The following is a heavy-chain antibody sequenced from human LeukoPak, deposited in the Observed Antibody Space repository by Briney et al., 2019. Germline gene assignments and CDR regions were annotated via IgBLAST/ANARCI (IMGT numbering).Heavy chain of an antibody. V-gene: IGHV4-59*08. CDR1: GGSISNYY. D-gene: IGHD3-22*01. Sequence: SETLSLTCTVSGGSISNYYWSWIRQSPGKGLEWIGYIYYTGNTNYNPSLESRVIISVDTSKNQFSLKLSSVTAADTAVYYCARGDYDSSGSFDYWGQGTLVTVSS. CDR3: ARGDYDSSGSFDY. CDR2: IYYTGNT. J-gene: IGHJ4*02.